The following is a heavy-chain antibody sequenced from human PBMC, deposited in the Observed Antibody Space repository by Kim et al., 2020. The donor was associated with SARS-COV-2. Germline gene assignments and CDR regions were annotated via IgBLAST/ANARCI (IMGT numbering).Heavy chain of an antibody. J-gene: IGHJ4*02. Sequence: GGSLRLSCAASGFTFTSYWMTWVRQAPGKGLEWVATIKQDGSEKNYADSLKGRFTISRDNAKKFMYLQMNSLRAEDTAVYYCGRRGFLDYWGQGTLVPVS. V-gene: IGHV3-7*01. D-gene: IGHD3-3*01. CDR1: GFTFTSYW. CDR2: IKQDGSEK. CDR3: GRRGFLDY.